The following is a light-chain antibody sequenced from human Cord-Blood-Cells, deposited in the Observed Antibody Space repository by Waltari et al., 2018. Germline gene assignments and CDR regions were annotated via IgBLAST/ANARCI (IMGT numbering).Light chain of an antibody. CDR1: QSISSW. CDR2: DAP. V-gene: IGKV1-5*01. Sequence: DLQMTQSPSTLSATVGDRVPITSRASQSISSWLAWYQQKPGTAPKIVIYDAPSLESRVPSRIGGSGSETESTLTISCLHPDDFATYYCQQYNSYSYTFGHGTKLEIK. CDR3: QQYNSYSYT. J-gene: IGKJ2*01.